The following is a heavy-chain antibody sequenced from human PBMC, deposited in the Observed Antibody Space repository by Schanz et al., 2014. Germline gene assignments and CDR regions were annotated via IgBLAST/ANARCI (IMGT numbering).Heavy chain of an antibody. CDR1: GFTFSSYD. D-gene: IGHD3-22*01. CDR3: ARGRYDTSGYYYYGMDL. J-gene: IGHJ6*02. Sequence: EVRLVESGGGLAQPGGSLRLSCAASGFTFSSYDMHWVRQVTGKGLEWVSSIGTPGDTYYPASVKGRFTISRENAKDSLYLQMNSLRAGDTAMYYCARGRYDTSGYYYYGMDLWGQGTTVTVSS. CDR2: IGTPGDT. V-gene: IGHV3-13*01.